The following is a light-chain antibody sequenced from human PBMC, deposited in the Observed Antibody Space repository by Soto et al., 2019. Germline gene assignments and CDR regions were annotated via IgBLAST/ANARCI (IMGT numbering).Light chain of an antibody. J-gene: IGLJ1*01. CDR2: DVS. V-gene: IGLV2-11*01. Sequence: QSVLTQPRSVSGSPGQSVTISCTGTSSDVGGYNYVSWYQQHPGKVPKLLIYDVSKRPSGVPDRFSGSKSGNTASLTISGLRPEDDADYFCCSFVGSYFYVFGSGTKVTVL. CDR3: CSFVGSYFYV. CDR1: SSDVGGYNY.